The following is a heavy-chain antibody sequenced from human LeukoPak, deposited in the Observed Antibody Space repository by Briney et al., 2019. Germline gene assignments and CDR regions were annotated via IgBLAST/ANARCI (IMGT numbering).Heavy chain of an antibody. CDR3: ARDRVVITLNYFDY. CDR2: ISYDGSNK. V-gene: IGHV3-30-3*01. CDR1: GFTFSSYA. J-gene: IGHJ4*02. D-gene: IGHD3-22*01. Sequence: GGSLRLSCAASGFTFSSYAMHWVRQAPGKGLEWVAVISYDGSNKYYADSVKGRFTISRDNSKNTLYLQMNSLRAEDTAVYYCARDRVVITLNYFDYWGQGTLVTVS.